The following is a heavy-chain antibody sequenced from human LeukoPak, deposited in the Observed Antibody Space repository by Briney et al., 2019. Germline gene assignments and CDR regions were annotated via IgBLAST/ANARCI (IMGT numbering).Heavy chain of an antibody. CDR1: GFTFRRYA. Sequence: RGSLRLSCAASGFTFRRYAMSWVRQAPGKGLEWVSGVSTSGGSTYYADSVKGRFTISRDNSKKTLHLQMNSLRAEDTAIYYCAKQAYDSPRTDFDYWGQGTLVTVSS. CDR3: AKQAYDSPRTDFDY. CDR2: VSTSGGST. J-gene: IGHJ4*02. D-gene: IGHD3-22*01. V-gene: IGHV3-23*01.